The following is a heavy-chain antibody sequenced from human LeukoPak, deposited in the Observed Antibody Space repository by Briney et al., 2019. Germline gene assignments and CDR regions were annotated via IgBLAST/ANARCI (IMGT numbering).Heavy chain of an antibody. CDR2: ISPSGGST. Sequence: ASVKVPCKAFGYTFTGYWMHWVRQAPGQGPEWMGVISPSGGSTIYAQKFKGRVTLTRDMSTSTDYLELSSLRSEDTAVYYCARDNSVRDEAWWFSPWGQGTLVTVSS. D-gene: IGHD5-24*01. CDR1: GYTFTGYW. V-gene: IGHV1-46*01. CDR3: ARDNSVRDEAWWFSP. J-gene: IGHJ5*02.